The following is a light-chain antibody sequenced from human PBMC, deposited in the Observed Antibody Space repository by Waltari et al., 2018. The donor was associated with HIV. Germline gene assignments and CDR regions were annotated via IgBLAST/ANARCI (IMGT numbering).Light chain of an antibody. CDR2: GAS. CDR3: QQYGSSRT. CDR1: PSVSSSY. J-gene: IGKJ1*01. V-gene: IGKV3-20*01. Sequence: EIVLTQSPGTLSLSPGERAILSCRARPSVSSSYLAWYQQKPGQAPRLLIYGASSRATGIPDRFSGSGSGTDFTLTISRLEPEDFAVYYCQQYGSSRTFGQGTKVEIK.